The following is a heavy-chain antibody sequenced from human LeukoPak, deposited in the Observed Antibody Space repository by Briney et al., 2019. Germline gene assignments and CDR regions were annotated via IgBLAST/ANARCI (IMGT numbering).Heavy chain of an antibody. CDR3: ATGSRTTGYYYYYMDV. J-gene: IGHJ6*03. D-gene: IGHD1-7*01. Sequence: ASVKVSCKVSGYTFTDYYMHWVQQAPGKGLEWIGLVDPEDGETIYAEKFQGRVTITADTSTDTAYMELSSLRSVAPAVSYCATGSRTTGYYYYYMDVWGKGTTVTVSS. CDR1: GYTFTDYY. CDR2: VDPEDGET. V-gene: IGHV1-69-2*01.